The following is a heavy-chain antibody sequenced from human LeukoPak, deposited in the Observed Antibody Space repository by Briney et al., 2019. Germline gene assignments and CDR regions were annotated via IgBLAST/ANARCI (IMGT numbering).Heavy chain of an antibody. Sequence: GGSLRLSCATSGFTFSNYWMTWVRQAPGKCLEWVANIKRDGSEQFYADSVKGRFTISRDNAKNSLFLQMNSLRAEDTALYYCARDGDAFDSWGQGTLVTVSS. CDR3: ARDGDAFDS. CDR1: GFTFSNYW. CDR2: IKRDGSEQ. V-gene: IGHV3-7*01. J-gene: IGHJ4*02.